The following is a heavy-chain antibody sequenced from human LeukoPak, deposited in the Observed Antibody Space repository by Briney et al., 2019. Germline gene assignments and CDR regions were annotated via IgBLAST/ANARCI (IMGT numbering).Heavy chain of an antibody. CDR2: IRYDGSNK. J-gene: IGHJ4*02. D-gene: IGHD6-13*01. CDR1: GFTFSSYG. CDR3: AREFHSSSWHFDY. Sequence: GGSLRLSCAASGFTFSSYGMHWVRQAPGKGLEWVAFIRYDGSNKYYADSVKGRFTISRDNSKNTLYLQMNSLRAEDTAVYYCAREFHSSSWHFDYWGQGTLVTVPS. V-gene: IGHV3-30*02.